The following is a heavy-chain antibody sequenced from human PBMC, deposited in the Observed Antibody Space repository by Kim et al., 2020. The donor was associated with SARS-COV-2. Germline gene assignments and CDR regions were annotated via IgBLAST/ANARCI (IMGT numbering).Heavy chain of an antibody. J-gene: IGHJ4*02. CDR2: ISGSGGST. V-gene: IGHV3-23*01. Sequence: GGSLRLSCAASGFTFSSYAMSWVRQAPGKGLEWVSAISGSGGSTYYADSVKGRFTISRDNSKNTLYLQMNSLRAEDTAVYYCAKGPTYYYDSSGYYGNFDYWGQGTLVTVSS. CDR3: AKGPTYYYDSSGYYGNFDY. D-gene: IGHD3-22*01. CDR1: GFTFSSYA.